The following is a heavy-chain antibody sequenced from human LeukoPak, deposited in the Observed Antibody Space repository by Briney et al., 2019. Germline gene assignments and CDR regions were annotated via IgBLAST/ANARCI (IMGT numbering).Heavy chain of an antibody. D-gene: IGHD3-9*01. V-gene: IGHV1-2*02. CDR1: GYTFTGYY. J-gene: IGHJ5*02. Sequence: ASVKVSCKASGYTFTGYYMHRVRQAPGQGLEWMGWINPNSGGTSYAQKFQGRVTMTRDTSISTAYMELSRLRSDDTAVYYCARGGVLRYFDWLLTDPNNWFDPWGQGTLVTVSS. CDR3: ARGGVLRYFDWLLTDPNNWFDP. CDR2: INPNSGGT.